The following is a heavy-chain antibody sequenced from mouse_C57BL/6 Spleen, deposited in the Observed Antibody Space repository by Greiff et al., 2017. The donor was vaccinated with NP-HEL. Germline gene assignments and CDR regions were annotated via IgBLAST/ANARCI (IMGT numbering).Heavy chain of an antibody. CDR1: GYTFTSYW. Sequence: QVQLQQSGAELVMPGASVKLSCKASGYTFTSYWMHWVKQRPGQGLEWIGEIDPSDSYTNYNQKFKGKSTLTVDKSSSTAYMQLSSLTSEDSAVYYCVYDRFAYWGQGTLVTVSA. CDR2: IDPSDSYT. V-gene: IGHV1-69*01. J-gene: IGHJ3*01. D-gene: IGHD2-3*01. CDR3: VYDRFAY.